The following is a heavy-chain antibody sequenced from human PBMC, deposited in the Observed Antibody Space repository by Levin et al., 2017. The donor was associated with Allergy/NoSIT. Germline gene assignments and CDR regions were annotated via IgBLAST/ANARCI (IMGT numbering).Heavy chain of an antibody. Sequence: GGSLRLSCAASGFSFSNYAMSWVRQAPGKGLEWVSVISATGRSTYYADSVKGRFTISRDISKSTLFLQMHSLRGEDTAVYYCAKGVHYDTSGYYYVNIYYDYGMDGWGQGTTVTVSS. CDR2: ISATGRST. D-gene: IGHD3-22*01. CDR1: GFSFSNYA. CDR3: AKGVHYDTSGYYYVNIYYDYGMDG. J-gene: IGHJ6*02. V-gene: IGHV3-23*01.